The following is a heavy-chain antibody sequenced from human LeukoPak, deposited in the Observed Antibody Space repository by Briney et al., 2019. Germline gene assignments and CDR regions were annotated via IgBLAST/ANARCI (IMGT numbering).Heavy chain of an antibody. J-gene: IGHJ3*01. CDR1: GGSISSSNW. CDR3: ATFRFLGT. CDR2: IKQDETEK. Sequence: ETLSLTCAVSGGSISSSNWWSWVRQAPGKGLEWVANIKQDETEKFYLGSVKGRFTISRDNAKNSLYLQMNSLRAEDTATYYCATFRFLGTWGQGTMVTVSP. D-gene: IGHD3-3*01. V-gene: IGHV3-7*03.